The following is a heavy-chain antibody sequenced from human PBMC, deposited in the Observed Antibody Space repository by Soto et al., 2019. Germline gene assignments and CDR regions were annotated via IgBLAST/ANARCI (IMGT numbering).Heavy chain of an antibody. CDR3: AKDTPLRLRNGGGGGLFDC. Sequence: TGGSLRLSCAASGFTFSSYAMSWVRQAPGKGLEWVSGLSGSGGSTYYADSVKGRFTISRDNSKNTLYPQMNSLRAEDTAVYYCAKDTPLRLRNGGGGGLFDCWGQGTLVTVSS. D-gene: IGHD3-16*01. CDR2: LSGSGGST. V-gene: IGHV3-23*01. CDR1: GFTFSSYA. J-gene: IGHJ4*02.